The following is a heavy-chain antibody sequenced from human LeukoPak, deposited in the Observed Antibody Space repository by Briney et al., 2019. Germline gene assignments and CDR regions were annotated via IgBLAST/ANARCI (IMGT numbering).Heavy chain of an antibody. Sequence: SETLSLTCTVPGGSISNYYWSWIRQSPVKGLEWIGYIYFSGATNYNPSLKSRVTISVDTSKNQFSLKLSSVTAADTAVYYCAREDPQTTVPEGLDVWGQGTTVTVSS. CDR1: GGSISNYY. V-gene: IGHV4-59*01. D-gene: IGHD4-17*01. CDR3: AREDPQTTVPEGLDV. CDR2: IYFSGAT. J-gene: IGHJ6*02.